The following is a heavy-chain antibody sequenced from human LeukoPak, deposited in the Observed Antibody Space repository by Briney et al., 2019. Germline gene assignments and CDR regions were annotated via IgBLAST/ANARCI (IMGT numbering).Heavy chain of an antibody. V-gene: IGHV1-69*13. CDR1: GGTFSSCA. CDR2: IIPIFGTA. Sequence: ASVKVSCKASGGTFSSCAISWVRQAPGQGLEWMGGIIPIFGTANYAQKFQGRVTITADESTSTAYMELSSLRSEDTAVYYCARGLGYCSSTSCQRPYYYYMDVWGKGTTVTVSS. J-gene: IGHJ6*03. D-gene: IGHD2-2*01. CDR3: ARGLGYCSSTSCQRPYYYYMDV.